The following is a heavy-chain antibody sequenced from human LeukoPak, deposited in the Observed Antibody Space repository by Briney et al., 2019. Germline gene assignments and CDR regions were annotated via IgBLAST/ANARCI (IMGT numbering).Heavy chain of an antibody. V-gene: IGHV3-21*01. D-gene: IGHD3-3*01. J-gene: IGHJ4*02. CDR3: ARVAAYYDFWSGYSDGDFDY. CDR1: GFTFSSYS. CDR2: ISSSSSYI. Sequence: NPGGSLRLSCAASGFTFSSYSMTWVRQAPGKGLEWVSSISSSSSYIYYADSVKGRFTISRDNAKNSLYLQMNSLRAEDTAVYYCARVAAYYDFWSGYSDGDFDYWGQGTLVTVSS.